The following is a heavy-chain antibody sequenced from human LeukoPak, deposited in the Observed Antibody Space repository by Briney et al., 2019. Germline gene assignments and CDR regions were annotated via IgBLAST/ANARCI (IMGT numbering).Heavy chain of an antibody. CDR2: ISSSGSTI. Sequence: GGSLRLSCAASGFTFSSYEMNWVRQAPGQELEWVSYISSSGSTIYYADSVKGRFTISRDNAKNSLYLQMNSLRAEDTAVYYCARDTYYYDSSGYYDYWGQGTPVTVSS. D-gene: IGHD3-22*01. CDR1: GFTFSSYE. V-gene: IGHV3-48*03. J-gene: IGHJ4*02. CDR3: ARDTYYYDSSGYYDY.